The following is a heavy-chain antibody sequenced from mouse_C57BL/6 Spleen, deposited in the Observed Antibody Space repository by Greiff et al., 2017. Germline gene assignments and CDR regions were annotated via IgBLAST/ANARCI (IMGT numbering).Heavy chain of an antibody. J-gene: IGHJ4*01. CDR1: GYTFTSYT. Sequence: VQLQPSGAELARPGASVKMSCKASGYTFTSYTLHWVKQMPGQGRAWIGYITPRRGYTKYNQKFKDTAPLTADKSSSTADMQLRSLTSEDSAVYYWARGRFAEDYAMDYWGQGTSVTASS. CDR3: ARGRFAEDYAMDY. CDR2: ITPRRGYT. V-gene: IGHV1-4*01.